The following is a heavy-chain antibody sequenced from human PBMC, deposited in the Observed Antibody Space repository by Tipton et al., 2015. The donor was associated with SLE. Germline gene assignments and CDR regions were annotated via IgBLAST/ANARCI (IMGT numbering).Heavy chain of an antibody. Sequence: LRLSCTVFRGSISSYFWSWLRQPPEKGLEWIGYVYFSGSTNYNPSLKSRVTISLETSKNQFSLKLNSVTAAATAVYYCARGIRGYFDWGGFDSWGQGTLATVSS. CDR3: ARGIRGYFDWGGFDS. V-gene: IGHV4-59*01. CDR1: RGSISSYF. J-gene: IGHJ4*02. D-gene: IGHD3-9*01. CDR2: VYFSGST.